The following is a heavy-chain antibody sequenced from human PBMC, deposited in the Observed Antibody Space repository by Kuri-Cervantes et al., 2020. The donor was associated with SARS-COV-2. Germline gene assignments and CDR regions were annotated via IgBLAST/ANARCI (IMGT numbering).Heavy chain of an antibody. Sequence: GESLKISCAASGFTFSSYAMHWVRQAPGKGLEWVAFIRYDGSNKYYADSVKGRFTISRDNSKNTLYLQMNSLRAEDTAVYYCARRLGSYYAFDIWGQGTMVTVSS. CDR1: GFTFSSYA. D-gene: IGHD1-26*01. V-gene: IGHV3-30*02. J-gene: IGHJ3*02. CDR3: ARRLGSYYAFDI. CDR2: IRYDGSNK.